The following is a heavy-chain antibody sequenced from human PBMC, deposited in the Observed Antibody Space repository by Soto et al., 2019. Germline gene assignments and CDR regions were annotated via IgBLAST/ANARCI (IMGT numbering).Heavy chain of an antibody. CDR3: ARVGSYARDFDL. CDR2: MNPNSGNT. J-gene: IGHJ2*01. CDR1: GYTFTSYD. V-gene: IGHV1-8*01. Sequence: ASVKVSCKASGYTFTSYDINWVRQATGQGLEWMGWMNPNSGNTGYAQKFQGRVTMTRNTSISTAYMELSSLRSEDTAVYYCARVGSYARDFDLWGRGTLVTVSS. D-gene: IGHD1-26*01.